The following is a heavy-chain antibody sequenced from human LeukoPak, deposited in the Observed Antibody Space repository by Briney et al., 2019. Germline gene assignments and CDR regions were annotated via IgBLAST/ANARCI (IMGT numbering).Heavy chain of an antibody. CDR3: ARALVPVAAPDGFDY. CDR1: GYTFTGFY. V-gene: IGHV1-2*02. CDR2: IDANSGGT. Sequence: ASVKVSCKASGYTFTGFYMHWVRQAPGQGLEWMGWIDANSGGTKYAQNFQGRVTMTRDTSIGTAYMELSRLRSDDTAVYYCARALVPVAAPDGFDYWGQGTLVTVSS. J-gene: IGHJ4*02. D-gene: IGHD6-19*01.